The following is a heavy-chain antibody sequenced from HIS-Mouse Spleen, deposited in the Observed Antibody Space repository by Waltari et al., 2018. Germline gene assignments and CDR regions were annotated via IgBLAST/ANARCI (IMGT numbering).Heavy chain of an antibody. Sequence: QVTLRESGPALVKPTQTLTLTCTFSGFSLSTSGMCVSWIRQPPGKALEWLARIDWDDDKYYSTSLKTRITISKDTSKNQVVLTMTNMDPVDTATYYCARIAEGYSSGWYAFDYWGQGTLVTVPS. CDR3: ARIAEGYSSGWYAFDY. D-gene: IGHD6-19*01. CDR2: IDWDDDK. V-gene: IGHV2-70*15. CDR1: GFSLSTSGMC. J-gene: IGHJ4*02.